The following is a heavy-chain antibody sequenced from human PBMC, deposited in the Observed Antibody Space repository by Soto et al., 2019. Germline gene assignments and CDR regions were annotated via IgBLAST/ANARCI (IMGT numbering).Heavy chain of an antibody. Sequence: GGSLRLSCAASGFTFGTYAMNWVRQAPGKGLEWVSAISGSGGSTYYADSVKGRFTISRDNSNNTLYLQMNGRRAEDTAVYSCAKDPRAVWAFDIGGQGTMVTVSS. CDR1: GFTFGTYA. V-gene: IGHV3-23*01. CDR3: AKDPRAVWAFDI. J-gene: IGHJ3*02. D-gene: IGHD3-16*01. CDR2: ISGSGGST.